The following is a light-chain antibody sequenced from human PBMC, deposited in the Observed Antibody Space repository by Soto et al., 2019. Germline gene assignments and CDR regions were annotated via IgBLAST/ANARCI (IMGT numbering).Light chain of an antibody. CDR1: QDISNN. Sequence: DIQMTQSPSSLSASVGDRVTITCQASQDISNNLHWYQVNPGKAPKLLIYDASNLETGVPSRFSGSGSGTDFTFTIISLEPEDVATYYCQQYDDLPRTFGPGTKLQVK. J-gene: IGKJ2*01. CDR2: DAS. CDR3: QQYDDLPRT. V-gene: IGKV1-33*01.